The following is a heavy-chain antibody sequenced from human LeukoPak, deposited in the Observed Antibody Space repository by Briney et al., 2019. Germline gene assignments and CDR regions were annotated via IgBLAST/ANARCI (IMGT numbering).Heavy chain of an antibody. J-gene: IGHJ4*02. Sequence: GGSPRLSCAASGFTFSSYWMHWVRQAPGKGLVWVSRINSDGNSITYADSVKGRFTISRDNAKNTLYLQMNSLRVEDTAVYYCAREGRVSGYDFDCWGQGTLVTVSS. D-gene: IGHD5-12*01. CDR3: AREGRVSGYDFDC. CDR1: GFTFSSYW. CDR2: INSDGNSI. V-gene: IGHV3-74*03.